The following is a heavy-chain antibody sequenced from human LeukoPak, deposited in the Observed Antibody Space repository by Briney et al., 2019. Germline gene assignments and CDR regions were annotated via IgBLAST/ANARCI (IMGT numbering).Heavy chain of an antibody. CDR3: ARGSLAAAGLYYFDY. Sequence: SETLSLTCAVYGGSFSGYYWSWIRQPPGKGLEWIGEINHSGSTNYNPSLKSRVTISVDTSKNQFSLKLSSVTAAGTAVYYCARGSLAAAGLYYFDYWGQGTLVTVSS. D-gene: IGHD6-13*01. V-gene: IGHV4-34*01. CDR1: GGSFSGYY. CDR2: INHSGST. J-gene: IGHJ4*02.